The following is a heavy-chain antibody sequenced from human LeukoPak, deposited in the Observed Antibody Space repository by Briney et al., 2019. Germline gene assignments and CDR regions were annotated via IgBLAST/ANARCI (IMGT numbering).Heavy chain of an antibody. Sequence: GGSLRLSCAASGFTFSSYAMSWVRQAPGKGLEWVSSISSSSSYIYYADSVKGRFTISRDNAKNSLYLQMNSLRAEDTAVYYCARAQFYTAAGPNDAFDIWGQGTMVTVSS. D-gene: IGHD6-13*01. V-gene: IGHV3-21*01. CDR3: ARAQFYTAAGPNDAFDI. J-gene: IGHJ3*02. CDR1: GFTFSSYA. CDR2: ISSSSSYI.